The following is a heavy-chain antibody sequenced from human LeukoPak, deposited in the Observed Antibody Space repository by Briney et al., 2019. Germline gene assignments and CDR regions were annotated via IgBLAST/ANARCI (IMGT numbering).Heavy chain of an antibody. V-gene: IGHV1-69*05. J-gene: IGHJ4*02. CDR3: ARGSRYSGYDNAPLGDY. CDR2: IIPIFGTA. Sequence: ASVKVSYKASGGTFSSYAISWVRQAPGQGLEWMGGIIPIFGTANYAQKFQGRVTITTDESTSTAYMELSSLRSEDTAVYYCARGSRYSGYDNAPLGDYWGQGTLVTVSS. D-gene: IGHD5-12*01. CDR1: GGTFSSYA.